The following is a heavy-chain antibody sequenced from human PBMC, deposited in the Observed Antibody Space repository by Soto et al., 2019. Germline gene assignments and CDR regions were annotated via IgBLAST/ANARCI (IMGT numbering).Heavy chain of an antibody. CDR1: GYTFTSYG. D-gene: IGHD6-19*01. V-gene: IGHV1-18*01. CDR2: ISAYNGST. J-gene: IGHJ5*02. Sequence: ASVKVSCKASGYTFTSYGISWARQAPGQGLEWMGWISAYNGSTNYAQKLQGRVTMTTDTSTSTAYMELRSLRSDDTAVYYCARERASGWSRKSNWFDPWGQGTLVTVSS. CDR3: ARERASGWSRKSNWFDP.